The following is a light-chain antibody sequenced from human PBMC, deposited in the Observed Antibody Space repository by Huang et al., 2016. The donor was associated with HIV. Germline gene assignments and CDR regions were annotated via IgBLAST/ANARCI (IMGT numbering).Light chain of an antibody. J-gene: IGKJ2*01. V-gene: IGKV3-15*01. CDR1: QSLNTN. CDR2: GAS. CDR3: QHYNT. Sequence: ILMTQSPATLSVSPGERVTVSCRASQSLNTNLAWYYQKPGQAPRLHSYGASTRANDIPARFSGTGSGTEFTLTISSLQSEDFAVYYCQHYNTFGQGTKLEIK.